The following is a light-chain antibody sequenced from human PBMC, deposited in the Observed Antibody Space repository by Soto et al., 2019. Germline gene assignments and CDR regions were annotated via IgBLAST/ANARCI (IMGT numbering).Light chain of an antibody. J-gene: IGLJ1*01. V-gene: IGLV2-14*01. Sequence: QCVRAQPASGSAAAAQSIVISCTGTSSDVGGYNYVSWYQHHPGKAPKLIIYEVSYRPSGVSNRFSGSKSGHTASLTISRLQADDEADYYCCSYTSTSTHVFGTGTKVTVL. CDR2: EVS. CDR3: CSYTSTSTHV. CDR1: SSDVGGYNY.